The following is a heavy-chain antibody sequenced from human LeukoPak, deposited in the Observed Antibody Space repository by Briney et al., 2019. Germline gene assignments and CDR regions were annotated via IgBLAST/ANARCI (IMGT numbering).Heavy chain of an antibody. V-gene: IGHV4-59*10. Sequence: SETLSLTCAVYGGSLSGYYCSWIRQPPGKGLEWIGRIYTSGSTDYKPSLKSRVTMSVDASKKWFSLKMTSVTAADTAVYYCARGVTSVQSFWYFDLWGRGTLVTVSS. CDR2: IYTSGST. D-gene: IGHD4-11*01. CDR3: ARGVTSVQSFWYFDL. J-gene: IGHJ2*01. CDR1: GGSLSGYY.